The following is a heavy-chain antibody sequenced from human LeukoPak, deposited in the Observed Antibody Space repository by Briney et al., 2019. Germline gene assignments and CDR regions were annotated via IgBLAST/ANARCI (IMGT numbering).Heavy chain of an antibody. CDR2: MSDIGPNT. V-gene: IGHV3-23*01. D-gene: IGHD3-3*01. Sequence: SSETLSLTCTVSGYSISSGYYWGWIRQSPGKGLEWVSSMSDIGPNTYYADSVKGRFTISRDTSKNTLLLQMNSLRGDDTALYFCARRLSLRFDAFAVWGPGTVVTVSS. CDR3: ARRLSLRFDAFAV. J-gene: IGHJ3*01. CDR1: GYSISSGYY.